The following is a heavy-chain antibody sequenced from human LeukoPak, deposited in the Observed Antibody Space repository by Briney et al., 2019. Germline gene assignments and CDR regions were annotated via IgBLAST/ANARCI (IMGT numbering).Heavy chain of an antibody. J-gene: IGHJ4*02. CDR3: VPKGSEGY. V-gene: IGHV3-64D*06. CDR2: ISPDGSNT. Sequence: GGSLRLSCSASGFTLSSYAMHWVRQAPGKGLEYVSAISPDGSNTYYAGSVKDRFSISRDNSKNTLYLQMSNLRPEDTAVYYCVPKGSEGYWGQGTLVTVSS. CDR1: GFTLSSYA.